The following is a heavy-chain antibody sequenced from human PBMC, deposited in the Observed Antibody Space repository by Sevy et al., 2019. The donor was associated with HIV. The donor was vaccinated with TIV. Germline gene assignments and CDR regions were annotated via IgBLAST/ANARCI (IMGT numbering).Heavy chain of an antibody. J-gene: IGHJ6*03. D-gene: IGHD6-13*01. CDR3: ARGLVAAAGRYYYYYYMDV. CDR2: IYTSGST. CDR1: GGSISSYY. Sequence: SETLSLTCTVSGGSISSYYWSWIRQPAGKGLEWIGRIYTSGSTNYNPSLKSRVTMSVDTSKNQFSRKLSSVTAADTAVYYCARGLVAAAGRYYYYYYMDVWGKGTTVTVSS. V-gene: IGHV4-4*07.